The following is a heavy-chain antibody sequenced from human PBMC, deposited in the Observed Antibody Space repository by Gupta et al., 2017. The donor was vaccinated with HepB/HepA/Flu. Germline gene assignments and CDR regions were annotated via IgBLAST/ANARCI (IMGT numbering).Heavy chain of an antibody. CDR3: ARAAVERDAFDI. V-gene: IGHV1-46*01. CDR2: INPSGGST. Sequence: QVQLVQSGAEVKKPGASVKVSCKASGYTFTSYCMHWVRQAPGQGLEWMGIINPSGGSTSYAQKFQGRVTMTRDTSTSTVYMELSSLRSEDTAVYYCARAAVERDAFDIWGQGTMVTVSS. D-gene: IGHD1-1*01. CDR1: GYTFTSYC. J-gene: IGHJ3*02.